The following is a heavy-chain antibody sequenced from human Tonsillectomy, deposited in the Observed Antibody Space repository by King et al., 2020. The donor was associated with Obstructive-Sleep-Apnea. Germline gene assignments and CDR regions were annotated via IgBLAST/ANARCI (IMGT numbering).Heavy chain of an antibody. CDR2: IHHSGTT. V-gene: IGHV4-30-4*01. D-gene: IGHD3-22*01. J-gene: IGHJ5*01. CDR3: AKDWESYYFDSSGYNSRGWFDS. CDR1: GDSIKNDDYY. Sequence: QLQESGPGLVKPSQTLSLTCTVSGDSIKNDDYYWTWIRQPPGKGLEWIGYIHHSGTTNYNPSLKRRVTMSIATSKKQFSLNLRSVTAADTAVYYCAKDWESYYFDSSGYNSRGWFDSWGQGTLVTVSS.